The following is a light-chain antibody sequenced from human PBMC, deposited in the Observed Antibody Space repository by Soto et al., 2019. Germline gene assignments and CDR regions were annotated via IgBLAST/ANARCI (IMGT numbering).Light chain of an antibody. J-gene: IGLJ2*01. CDR2: RNN. CDR3: AAWDDSLSGQMV. V-gene: IGLV1-47*01. Sequence: QLVLTQPPSASGTPGQRVTISCSGSSSNIGSNYVYWYQQLPGTAPKLLIYRNNQRPSGVPDRFSGSKSGTSASLAISGLRSEDEADYYCAAWDDSLSGQMVFGGGTKLTVL. CDR1: SSNIGSNY.